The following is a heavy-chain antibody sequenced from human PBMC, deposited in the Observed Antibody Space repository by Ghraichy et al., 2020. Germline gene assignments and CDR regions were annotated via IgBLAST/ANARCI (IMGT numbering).Heavy chain of an antibody. D-gene: IGHD6-19*01. CDR1: GLTFSSYA. CDR3: AKDRGYNSGWSP. J-gene: IGHJ5*02. CDR2: ISGGGVTT. V-gene: IGHV3-23*01. Sequence: RGSLRLSCAASGLTFSSYAMSWVRQAPGKGLDWVSTISGGGVTTFYADSVKGRFTISRDNSNNTLYLQMNSLRAEDTAVYYCAKDRGYNSGWSPWGQGTLVTVSS.